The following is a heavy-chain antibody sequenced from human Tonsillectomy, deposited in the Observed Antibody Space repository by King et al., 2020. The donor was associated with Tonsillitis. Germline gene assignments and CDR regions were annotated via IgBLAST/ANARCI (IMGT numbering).Heavy chain of an antibody. D-gene: IGHD2-15*01. Sequence: QLQESGPGLVKPSETLSLTCTVSGGSISSSSYYWGWIRQPPGKGLEWIGSSDYSGSNYYNPSLKSRVTISVDTSKNQFSLKLSSVTAADTAVYYCARHASGFIVVVVAAIGYFDYWGQGTLVTVSS. J-gene: IGHJ4*02. CDR1: GGSISSSSYY. CDR2: SDYSGSN. CDR3: ARHASGFIVVVVAAIGYFDY. V-gene: IGHV4-39*01.